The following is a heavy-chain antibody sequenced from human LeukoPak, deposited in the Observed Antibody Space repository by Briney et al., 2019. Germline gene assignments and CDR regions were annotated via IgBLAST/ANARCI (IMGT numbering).Heavy chain of an antibody. D-gene: IGHD3-22*01. CDR2: ISSSGSTI. J-gene: IGHJ4*02. CDR3: ARRRYYDSSGYYL. Sequence: GGSLRLSCAASGFTFSSYSMSWIRQAPGKGLEWVSYISSSGSTIYYADSVKGRFTISRDNAKNSLYLQMNSLRAEDTAVYYCARRRYYDSSGYYLWGQGTLVTVSS. CDR1: GFTFSSYS. V-gene: IGHV3-48*04.